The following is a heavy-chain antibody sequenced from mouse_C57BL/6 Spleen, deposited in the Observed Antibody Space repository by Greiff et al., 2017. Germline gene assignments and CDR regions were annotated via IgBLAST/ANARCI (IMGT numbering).Heavy chain of an antibody. Sequence: EVQLQESGPGLVKPSQSLSLTCSVTGYSITSGYYWNWIRQFPGNKLEWMGYISYDGSNNYNPSLKNRISITRDTSKNQFFLKLNSVTTEDTATYYCARGGGYYYGSSPYYFDYWGQGTTLTVSS. CDR3: ARGGGYYYGSSPYYFDY. CDR1: GYSITSGYY. D-gene: IGHD1-1*01. J-gene: IGHJ2*01. CDR2: ISYDGSN. V-gene: IGHV3-6*01.